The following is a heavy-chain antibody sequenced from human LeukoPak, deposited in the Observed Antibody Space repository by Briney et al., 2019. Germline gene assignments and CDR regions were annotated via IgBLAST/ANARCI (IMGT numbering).Heavy chain of an antibody. CDR3: AREAGRVGSYFPYYFDY. J-gene: IGHJ4*02. D-gene: IGHD3-10*01. Sequence: GGSLRLSCAASGFTFSSYEMNWVRQAPGKGLEWVSYIGNSGSTIYYADSVKGRFTISRDNAKNSLYLQMNSVRAEDTAVYYCAREAGRVGSYFPYYFDYWGQGTLVTVSS. CDR1: GFTFSSYE. V-gene: IGHV3-48*03. CDR2: IGNSGSTI.